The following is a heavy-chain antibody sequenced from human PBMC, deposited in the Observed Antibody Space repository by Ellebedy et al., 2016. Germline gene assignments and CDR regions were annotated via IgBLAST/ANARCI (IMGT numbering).Heavy chain of an antibody. CDR1: GYTFTSYG. V-gene: IGHV1-18*01. J-gene: IGHJ6*02. Sequence: ASVKVSCXASGYTFTSYGISWVRQAPRQGLEWMGWISAYNGNTNYAQKFQGRVTLTTDTSTSTAYMELRSLRSDDTAVYYCTRGRAAVADDYYYYGMDVWGQGTTVTVSS. D-gene: IGHD6-19*01. CDR2: ISAYNGNT. CDR3: TRGRAAVADDYYYYGMDV.